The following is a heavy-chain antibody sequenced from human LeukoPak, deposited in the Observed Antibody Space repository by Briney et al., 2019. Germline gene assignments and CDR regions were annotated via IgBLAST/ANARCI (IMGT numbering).Heavy chain of an antibody. Sequence: SRTLSLTCTVSRGSISSAGYYWSWIRQPAGKGLEWIGRVYISGRTNYIPSLKSRVTISLDTSNKQFSLKLSSVTAADTAVYYCARGSNWNSYDYWGQGTLVTVSS. CDR3: ARGSNWNSYDY. D-gene: IGHD1-1*01. CDR1: RGSISSAGYY. V-gene: IGHV4-61*02. CDR2: VYISGRT. J-gene: IGHJ4*02.